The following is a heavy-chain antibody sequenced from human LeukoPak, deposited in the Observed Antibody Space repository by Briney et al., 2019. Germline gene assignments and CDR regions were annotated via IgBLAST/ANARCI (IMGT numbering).Heavy chain of an antibody. Sequence: GGSLRLSCAASGFTFSSYAMSWVRRAPGKGLEWVSAISGSGGSTYYADSVKGRFTISRDNSKNTLYLQMNSLRAEDTAVYYCAKTDQYQLLSSFDYWGQGTLVTVSS. CDR2: ISGSGGST. CDR3: AKTDQYQLLSSFDY. V-gene: IGHV3-23*01. J-gene: IGHJ4*02. D-gene: IGHD2-2*01. CDR1: GFTFSSYA.